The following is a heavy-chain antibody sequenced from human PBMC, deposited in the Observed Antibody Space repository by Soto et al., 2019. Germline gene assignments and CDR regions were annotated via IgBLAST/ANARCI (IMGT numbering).Heavy chain of an antibody. V-gene: IGHV1-18*01. D-gene: IGHD6-6*01. J-gene: IGHJ6*02. Sequence: GASVKVSCKASGYTFTSYGISWVRQAPGQGLEWMGWISAYNGNTNYAQKLQGRVTMTTDTSTSTAYMELRSLRSDDTAVYYCARDFIAADSPGGYGMDVWGQGTTVTVSS. CDR2: ISAYNGNT. CDR3: ARDFIAADSPGGYGMDV. CDR1: GYTFTSYG.